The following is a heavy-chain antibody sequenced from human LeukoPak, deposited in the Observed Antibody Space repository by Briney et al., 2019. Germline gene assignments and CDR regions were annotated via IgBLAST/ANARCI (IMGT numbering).Heavy chain of an antibody. Sequence: GGSLRLSCAASGFTFNNHGMHWVRQAPGKGLEWVALITFDGSRTYYADSVKGRFTIPRDNSKSTLYLQMNSLRAEDTAVYYCSKDLTSDFGGDFDPWGQGTLVTVSS. CDR3: SKDLTSDFGGDFDP. D-gene: IGHD3-10*01. CDR1: GFTFNNHG. J-gene: IGHJ5*02. V-gene: IGHV3-30*02. CDR2: ITFDGSRT.